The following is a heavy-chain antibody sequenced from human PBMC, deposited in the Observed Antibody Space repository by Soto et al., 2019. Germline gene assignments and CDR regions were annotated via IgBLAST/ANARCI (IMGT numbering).Heavy chain of an antibody. CDR3: AKATVRMSPYYFDH. Sequence: GGSLRLSCEVSGFTFSNYGMSWVRQAPGKGLEWVSTISGTGFSTYYADSVKGRFTISRDNSGNTVYLHMHSLRGEDTAIYFCAKATVRMSPYYFDHWGQGTLVTVSS. V-gene: IGHV3-23*01. CDR1: GFTFSNYG. J-gene: IGHJ4*02. D-gene: IGHD2-15*01. CDR2: ISGTGFST.